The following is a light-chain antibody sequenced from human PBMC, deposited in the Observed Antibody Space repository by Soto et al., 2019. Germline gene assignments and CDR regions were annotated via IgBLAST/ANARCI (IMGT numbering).Light chain of an antibody. CDR2: DAS. V-gene: IGKV3-11*01. CDR1: QSVSSY. Sequence: EIVLTQSPATLSLSPGERATLSCRASQSVSSYLAWYQQKPGQAPRLLIYDASNRATGIPARFRGSGSGTDFTLTISSLQPEDDAVYYCQQRSNWPPLTFGGGTTVEIK. CDR3: QQRSNWPPLT. J-gene: IGKJ4*01.